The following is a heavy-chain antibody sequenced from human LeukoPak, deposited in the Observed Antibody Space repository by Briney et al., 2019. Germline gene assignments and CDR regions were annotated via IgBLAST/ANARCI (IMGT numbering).Heavy chain of an antibody. J-gene: IGHJ4*02. Sequence: SETLSLTCTVSGGSISSYYWSWIRQPPGKGLEWIGYIYYSGSTNYNPSLKSRVTISVDTSKNQFSLKLSSVTAADTAVYYCARDSLMTTVTRSFDYWGQGTLVTVSS. CDR3: ARDSLMTTVTRSFDY. D-gene: IGHD4-17*01. V-gene: IGHV4-59*12. CDR2: IYYSGST. CDR1: GGSISSYY.